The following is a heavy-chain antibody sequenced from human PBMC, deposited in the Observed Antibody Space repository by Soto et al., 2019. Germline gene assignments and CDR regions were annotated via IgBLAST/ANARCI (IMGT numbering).Heavy chain of an antibody. CDR1: GGSISSSDFY. V-gene: IGHV4-39*01. CDR3: AVVDSTGNWFDP. D-gene: IGHD6-25*01. J-gene: IGHJ5*02. Sequence: QLQLQESGPGLVKPSETLSLTCTVSGGSISSSDFYCGWLRQTPGKGLEFIGSMYYSGTTYYNPSLKSRVTISVDTSKNQFTLKLISVTAADTAVYYCAVVDSTGNWFDPWGEGALVTVSS. CDR2: MYYSGTT.